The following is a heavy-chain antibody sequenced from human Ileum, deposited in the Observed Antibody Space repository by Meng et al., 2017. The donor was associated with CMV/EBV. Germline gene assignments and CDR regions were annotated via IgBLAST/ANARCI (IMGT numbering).Heavy chain of an antibody. V-gene: IGHV3-9*01. J-gene: IGHJ6*02. Sequence: SLKISCAASGFTFDDYAMHWVRQPPGKGLEWVSSINWNSGSIGYADSVKGRFTISRDDAKNSLYLQMNSLRAEDTAFYYCAKQGPLTIPTLNYYYFGMDIWGQGTTVTVSS. CDR3: AKQGPLTIPTLNYYYFGMDI. CDR1: GFTFDDYA. D-gene: IGHD3-3*01. CDR2: INWNSGSI.